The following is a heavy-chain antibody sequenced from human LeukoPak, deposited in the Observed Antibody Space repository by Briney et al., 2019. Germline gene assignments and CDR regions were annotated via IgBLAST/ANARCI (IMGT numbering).Heavy chain of an antibody. Sequence: GESLQISCQGSGSLFTSYWIGWVRQLPGKGLEWMGIIYPGDSDTRYSPSFQGQVPISADKSISTAYLQWSSLKASDTAMYYCARREPESWSFDYWGQGTLVTVSS. V-gene: IGHV5-51*01. CDR2: IYPGDSDT. CDR1: GSLFTSYW. D-gene: IGHD3-3*01. J-gene: IGHJ4*02. CDR3: ARREPESWSFDY.